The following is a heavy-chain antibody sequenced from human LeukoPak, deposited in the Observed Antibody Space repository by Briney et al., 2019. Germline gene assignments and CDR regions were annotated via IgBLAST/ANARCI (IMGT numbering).Heavy chain of an antibody. Sequence: VGSLRLSCAASGVTFSSDWMSWVRQAPAQGRGWVAKIKQDGSEKYYADSVKGRFTISRDNAKNSLYLQMHSLRAEHTAVYYCAREEEMATDRWGQRTLVTVSS. CDR3: AREEEMATDR. CDR1: GVTFSSDW. V-gene: IGHV3-7*01. CDR2: IKQDGSEK. D-gene: IGHD5-24*01. J-gene: IGHJ4*02.